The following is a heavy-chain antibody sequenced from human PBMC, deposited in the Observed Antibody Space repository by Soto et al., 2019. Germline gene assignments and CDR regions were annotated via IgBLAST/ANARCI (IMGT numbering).Heavy chain of an antibody. Sequence: PSQTLSLTCVISGDSVSSNSAAWNWIRQSPSRGLEWLGRTYYRSKWYNDYAVSVKSRITINPDTSKNQFSLQLNSVTPEDTAVYYCARDSITIFGVVIIGYGMDVWGQGTTVTVSS. V-gene: IGHV6-1*01. CDR1: GDSVSSNSAA. J-gene: IGHJ6*02. CDR3: ARDSITIFGVVIIGYGMDV. CDR2: TYYRSKWYN. D-gene: IGHD3-3*01.